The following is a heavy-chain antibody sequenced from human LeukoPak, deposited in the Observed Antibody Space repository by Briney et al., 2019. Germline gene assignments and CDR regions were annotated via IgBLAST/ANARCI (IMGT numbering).Heavy chain of an antibody. Sequence: GGSLRLSCAASGFTFSSYGMHWVRQAPGKGLEWVAVIWYDGSNKNYADSVKGRFTISRDNSKNTLYLQMNSLRAEDTAVYYCAADYGDSGVDYWGQGTLVTVSS. V-gene: IGHV3-33*08. J-gene: IGHJ4*02. CDR1: GFTFSSYG. D-gene: IGHD4-17*01. CDR3: AADYGDSGVDY. CDR2: IWYDGSNK.